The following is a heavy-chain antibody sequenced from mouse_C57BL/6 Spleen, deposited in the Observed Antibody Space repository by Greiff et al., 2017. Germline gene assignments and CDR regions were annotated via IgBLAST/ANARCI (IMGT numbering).Heavy chain of an antibody. D-gene: IGHD3-2*02. CDR1: GFNIKDYY. CDR3: ATDRSGYDYYAIDY. V-gene: IGHV14-1*01. Sequence: VQLQQSGAELVRPGASVKLSCTASGFNIKDYYMHRVKQRPEQGLEWIGRIYPEDGDTEYAPKFQGKATMTADTSSNTAYLQLSSLTSEDTAVYYCATDRSGYDYYAIDYWGQGTSVTVSA. CDR2: IYPEDGDT. J-gene: IGHJ4*01.